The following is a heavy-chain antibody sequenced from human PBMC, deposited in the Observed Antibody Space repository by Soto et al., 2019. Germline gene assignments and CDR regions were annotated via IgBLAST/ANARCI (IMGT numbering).Heavy chain of an antibody. CDR2: IHYSGST. CDR1: GASISSHY. D-gene: IGHD6-19*01. Sequence: SLTCTVAGASISSHYWSWVRQPPGKGLEWIGYIHYSGSTRYDPSLTSRVEISLDPAKEHFSLSLRSVTAADTATYYCVRSYSSGWYTWFYPWGPGTQVSVSS. CDR3: VRSYSSGWYTWFYP. V-gene: IGHV4-59*11. J-gene: IGHJ5*02.